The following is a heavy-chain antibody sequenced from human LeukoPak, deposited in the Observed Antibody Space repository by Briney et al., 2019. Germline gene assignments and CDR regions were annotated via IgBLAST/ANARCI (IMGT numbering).Heavy chain of an antibody. CDR2: IKEDGSEK. V-gene: IGHV3-7*03. J-gene: IGHJ4*02. CDR3: AKSSAGFFWSGYYLDY. Sequence: PGGSLRLSCAASGFIFSNYWMTWVRQAPGKGLEWVANIKEDGSEKYYLDSVSGRFTISRDNSKNTLYLQMNSLRAEDTAVYYCAKSSAGFFWSGYYLDYWGQGTLVTASS. D-gene: IGHD3-3*01. CDR1: GFIFSNYW.